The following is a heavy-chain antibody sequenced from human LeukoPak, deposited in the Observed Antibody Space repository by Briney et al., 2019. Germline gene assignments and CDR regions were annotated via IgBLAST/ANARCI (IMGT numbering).Heavy chain of an antibody. V-gene: IGHV3-48*01. CDR3: AKEWSSSGWSSFDY. D-gene: IGHD6-19*01. CDR2: ISSSSSTI. CDR1: GFTFSSYS. J-gene: IGHJ4*02. Sequence: GGSLRLSCAASGFTFSSYSMNWVRQAPGKGLEWVSYISSSSSTIYYADSVKGRFTISRDNAKNSLYLQMNSLRAEDTALYYCAKEWSSSGWSSFDYWGQGTLVTVSS.